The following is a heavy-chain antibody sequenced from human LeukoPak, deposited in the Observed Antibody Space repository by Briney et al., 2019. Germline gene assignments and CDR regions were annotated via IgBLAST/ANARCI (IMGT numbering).Heavy chain of an antibody. CDR3: AAGSVSVGAFDI. D-gene: IGHD1-26*01. Sequence: VASVKVSCKASGYTFTGYYMHWVRQAPGQGLEWMGWINPNSGGTNYAQKFQGRVTITRDMSTSTAYMELSSLRSEDTAVYYCAAGSVSVGAFDIWGQGTMVTVSS. J-gene: IGHJ3*02. CDR1: GYTFTGYY. CDR2: INPNSGGT. V-gene: IGHV1-2*02.